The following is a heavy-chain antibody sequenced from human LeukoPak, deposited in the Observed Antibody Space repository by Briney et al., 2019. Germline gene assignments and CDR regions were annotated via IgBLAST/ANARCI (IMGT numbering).Heavy chain of an antibody. D-gene: IGHD3-10*01. J-gene: IGHJ5*02. CDR3: ARGSVRGEFDP. V-gene: IGHV4-38-2*02. CDR2: IYYTGST. CDR1: GYSISSGYY. Sequence: SETLSLTCTVSGYSISSGYYWGWIRQPPGKGLEWIGNIYYTGSTDYNPSLKSRVTMSVDTSKNQFSLKLSSVTAADTAVYSCARGSVRGEFDPWGQGTLVTVSS.